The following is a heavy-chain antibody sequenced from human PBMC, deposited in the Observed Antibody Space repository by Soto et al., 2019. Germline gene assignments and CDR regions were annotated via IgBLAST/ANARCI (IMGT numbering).Heavy chain of an antibody. Sequence: EVQLVESGGGLVKPGGSLRPSCVGSGLTLSDAWMNWVRQIPGKGPEWVGRIKTKSDGAVTDYAALAKGRFTISRDDSENTVYLQMNSLKTEDTAVYYCAREWFGDFVWGQGTLVTVSS. CDR1: GLTLSDAW. CDR3: AREWFGDFV. D-gene: IGHD3-10*01. J-gene: IGHJ4*02. V-gene: IGHV3-15*05. CDR2: IKTKSDGAVT.